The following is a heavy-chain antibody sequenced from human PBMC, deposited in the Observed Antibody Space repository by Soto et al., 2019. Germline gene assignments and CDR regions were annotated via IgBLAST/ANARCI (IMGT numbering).Heavy chain of an antibody. CDR3: ARDPSDSAAFDI. J-gene: IGHJ3*02. D-gene: IGHD3-22*01. CDR1: GFTFSSYT. CDR2: IWYDGSNK. V-gene: IGHV3-33*08. Sequence: GGSLRLSCAASGFTFSSYTMHWVRQTPGKGLEWVAVIWYDGSNKYYADSVKGRFTISRDNSKNTLYLQMNSLRAEDTAVYYCARDPSDSAAFDIWGQGTMVTVSS.